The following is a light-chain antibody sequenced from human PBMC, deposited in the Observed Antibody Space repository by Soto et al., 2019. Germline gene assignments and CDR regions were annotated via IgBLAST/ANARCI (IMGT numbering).Light chain of an antibody. V-gene: IGLV2-14*01. CDR3: SSYTSSSTLFV. CDR1: SSDVGGYNY. Sequence: QSALTQPASMSGSPGQSITISFTGTSSDVGGYNYVSWYQQHPGKAPKLMIYEVSNRPSGVSNRFSGSKSGNTASLTISGLQAEDEADYYCSSYTSSSTLFVFGTGTKLTVL. J-gene: IGLJ1*01. CDR2: EVS.